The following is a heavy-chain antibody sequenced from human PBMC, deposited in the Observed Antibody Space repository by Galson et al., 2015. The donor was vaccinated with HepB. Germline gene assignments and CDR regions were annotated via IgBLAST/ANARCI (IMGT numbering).Heavy chain of an antibody. D-gene: IGHD4-17*01. J-gene: IGHJ4*02. CDR3: TRVGDDYGDYDSY. V-gene: IGHV1-69*02. Sequence: SVKVSCKASGCNFTSYTISWVRQAPGQGLEWMGRIIPNLGIANYAQKFQGRVTITANKSTSTAYMELSSLRSEDTAVYYCTRVGDDYGDYDSYWGQGTLVTVSS. CDR1: GCNFTSYT. CDR2: IIPNLGIA.